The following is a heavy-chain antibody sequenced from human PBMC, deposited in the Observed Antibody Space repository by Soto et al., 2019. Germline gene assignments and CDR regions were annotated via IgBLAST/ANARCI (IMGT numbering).Heavy chain of an antibody. CDR3: ANDSSGWSGFDP. Sequence: GASVKVSCKASGYTFTSYDINWVRQATGQGLEWMGWMNPNSGNTGYAQKFQGRVTMTSNTSINNAYIELSSLRTDDNAVYYCANDSSGWSGFDPWGQGTLVTVSS. CDR2: MNPNSGNT. D-gene: IGHD6-19*01. CDR1: GYTFTSYD. V-gene: IGHV1-8*01. J-gene: IGHJ5*02.